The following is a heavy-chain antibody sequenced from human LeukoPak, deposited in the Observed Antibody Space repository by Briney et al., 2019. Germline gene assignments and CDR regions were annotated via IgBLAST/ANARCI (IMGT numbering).Heavy chain of an antibody. CDR1: GYSFTSYW. Sequence: GESLKISCKGSGYSFTSYWIGWVRQMPGKGLEWMGIIYPGDSDTRYSPSFQGQVTMSADKFISTAYLQWSSLKASDTAMYYCARRSNIATPLFDYWGQGTLVTVSS. J-gene: IGHJ4*02. CDR3: ARRSNIATPLFDY. CDR2: IYPGDSDT. D-gene: IGHD6-6*01. V-gene: IGHV5-51*01.